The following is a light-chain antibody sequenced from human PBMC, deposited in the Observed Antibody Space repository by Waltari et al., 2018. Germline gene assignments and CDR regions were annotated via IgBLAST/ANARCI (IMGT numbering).Light chain of an antibody. Sequence: DFQMTQSPSSLSASVGDIVTITCRASQSTTTYLNWYQQRPGKAPKLLIYEASNLQSGVPSRFSGSGSGTDFTLTISSLQPEDFATYYCQQSFSSFGPGTKVDIK. CDR3: QQSFSS. J-gene: IGKJ3*01. CDR1: QSTTTY. CDR2: EAS. V-gene: IGKV1-39*01.